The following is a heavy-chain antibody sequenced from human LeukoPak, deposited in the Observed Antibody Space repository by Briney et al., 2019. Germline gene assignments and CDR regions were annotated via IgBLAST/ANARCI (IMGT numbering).Heavy chain of an antibody. CDR1: GGSISSYY. CDR3: ASIAVAGTIDYYYGMDV. J-gene: IGHJ6*02. CDR2: IYYSGST. V-gene: IGHV4-59*01. D-gene: IGHD6-19*01. Sequence: SETRSLTCTVSGGSISSYYWSWIRQPPGKGLEWIGYIYYSGSTNYNPSLKSRVTISVDTSKNQFSLKLSSVTAADTAVYYCASIAVAGTIDYYYGMDVWGQGTTVTVSS.